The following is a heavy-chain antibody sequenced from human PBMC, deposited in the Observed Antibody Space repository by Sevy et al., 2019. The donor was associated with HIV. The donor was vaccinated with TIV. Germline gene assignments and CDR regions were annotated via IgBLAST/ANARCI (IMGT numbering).Heavy chain of an antibody. V-gene: IGHV3-15*07. D-gene: IGHD3-10*01. CDR3: TTRPYGSIIDY. J-gene: IGHJ4*02. Sequence: GGSLRLSCGGSGFNISSASMNWVRRAPGRGLEWVGRIKAKIDGETTDYGVPVKGRFIISRDDSRKTVYVQLNSVKSEDTAMYFCTTRPYGSIIDYWGQGTLVTVSS. CDR2: IKAKIDGETT. CDR1: GFNISSAS.